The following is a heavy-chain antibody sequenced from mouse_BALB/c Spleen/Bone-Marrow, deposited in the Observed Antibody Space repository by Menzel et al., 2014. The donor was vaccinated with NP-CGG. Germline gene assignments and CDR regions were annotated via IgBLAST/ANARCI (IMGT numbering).Heavy chain of an antibody. CDR3: TRDLYDGYSYYAMDY. V-gene: IGHV5-6-4*01. CDR1: GFTFSSYT. CDR2: ISSVGIYT. J-gene: IGHJ4*01. D-gene: IGHD2-3*01. Sequence: EVHLVESGGGLVKPGGSLKLSCAASGFTFSSYTMSWVRQTPEKRLEWVATISSVGIYTYYPDSVKGRFTISRDNAKNTLYLQMSSLKSEDTAMYYCTRDLYDGYSYYAMDYWGQGTPVTVSS.